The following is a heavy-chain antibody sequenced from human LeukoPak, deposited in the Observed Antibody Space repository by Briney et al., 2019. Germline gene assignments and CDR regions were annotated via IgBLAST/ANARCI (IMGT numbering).Heavy chain of an antibody. V-gene: IGHV4-34*01. J-gene: IGHJ5*02. CDR1: GGSFSGYY. CDR2: INHSGST. Sequence: SETLSLTCAVYGGSFSGYYWSWIRQPSGKGLEWIGEINHSGSTNYNPSLKSRVTISVDTSKNQFSLKLSSVTAADTAVYYCARGRGLWFPWGQGTLVTVSS. D-gene: IGHD3-10*01. CDR3: ARGRGLWFP.